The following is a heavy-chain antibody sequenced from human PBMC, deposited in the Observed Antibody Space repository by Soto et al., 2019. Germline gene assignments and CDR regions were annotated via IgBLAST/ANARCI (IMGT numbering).Heavy chain of an antibody. CDR2: IDGSGTTK. CDR1: GFTFNDFE. CDR3: AGGFGRFNY. D-gene: IGHD3-10*01. Sequence: EVQLLESGGGLVQPGGSLRLSCGVSGFTFNDFEMNWVRQAPGKGLEWLAYIDGSGTTKKYADSVRGRFTISRDNPNNSLFLQMSTLIAADTAIYCCAGGFGRFNYWGQGTLVSVSS. J-gene: IGHJ4*02. V-gene: IGHV3-48*03.